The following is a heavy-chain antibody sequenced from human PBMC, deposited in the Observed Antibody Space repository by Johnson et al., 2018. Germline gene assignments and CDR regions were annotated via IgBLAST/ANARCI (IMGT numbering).Heavy chain of an antibody. CDR3: ARGSRNRQREDVVDI. CDR2: ISGNSRYI. V-gene: IGHV3-21*01. Sequence: EVQLLETGGGLVKPRGSLRLSCAASGFIFSSYNMNWVRQAPGTGLEWVSSISGNSRYIYSVDSVKVRLPISRDNAKNSLYLQMNSLRAEDTAVYYCARGSRNRQREDVVDIWGRGTMVTVSS. J-gene: IGHJ3*02. D-gene: IGHD6-13*01. CDR1: GFIFSSYN.